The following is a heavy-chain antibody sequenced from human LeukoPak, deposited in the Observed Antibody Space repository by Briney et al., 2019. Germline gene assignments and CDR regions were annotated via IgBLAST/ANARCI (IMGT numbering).Heavy chain of an antibody. CDR2: ISDSGGST. D-gene: IGHD6-13*01. CDR1: GFTFSTYA. V-gene: IGHV3-23*01. Sequence: GGSLRLSCAAPGFTFSTYAMSWVRQAPGKRLEWVSAISDSGGSTYYADSVKGRFTISRDNSKNTLYLQMNSLRAEDTAVYYCAKSRIAKYYYYMDVWGKGTTVTVSS. CDR3: AKSRIAKYYYYMDV. J-gene: IGHJ6*03.